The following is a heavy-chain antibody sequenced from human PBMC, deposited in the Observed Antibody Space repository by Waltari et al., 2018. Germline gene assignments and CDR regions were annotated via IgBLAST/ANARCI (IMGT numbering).Heavy chain of an antibody. J-gene: IGHJ4*02. CDR3: ARSSTSRYPLDY. CDR2: SYSGGSK. V-gene: IGHV3-23*03. Sequence: EVQLLESGGGLVQPGGSLRLSCAASGFTFSSYAMSWVRQAPGKGLEWVSVSYSGGSKYYADCVKGRFTISRENSKNTLYLQMNSLRAEDTAVYYCARSSTSRYPLDYWGQGTLVTVSS. D-gene: IGHD2-2*01. CDR1: GFTFSSYA.